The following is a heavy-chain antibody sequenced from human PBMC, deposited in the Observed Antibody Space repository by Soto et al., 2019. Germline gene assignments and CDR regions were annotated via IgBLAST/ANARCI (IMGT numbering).Heavy chain of an antibody. J-gene: IGHJ6*02. CDR3: ARDPPGRGYYYYGMDV. CDR2: IIPIFGTA. CDR1: GGTFSSYA. V-gene: IGHV1-69*12. Sequence: QVQLVQSGAEVKKPGSSVKVSCKASGGTFSSYAISWVRQAPGQGLEWMGGIIPIFGTANYAQKFQGRVTITADESTSTADMELSSLRSEDTAVYYCARDPPGRGYYYYGMDVWGQGTTVTVSS.